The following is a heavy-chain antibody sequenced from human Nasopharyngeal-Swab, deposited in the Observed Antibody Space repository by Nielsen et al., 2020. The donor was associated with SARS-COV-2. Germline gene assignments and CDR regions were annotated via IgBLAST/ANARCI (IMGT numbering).Heavy chain of an antibody. Sequence: GESLKTPCAAPGFTVSSNYMNWDRQAPGKGLEWVSVIYTGGSTYYPDPVKGRFPISRDNSKNTLYLQMNSLRAEDTAVYYCAILEGNGSGSPWGQGTLVTVSS. D-gene: IGHD3-10*01. CDR3: AILEGNGSGSP. V-gene: IGHV3-66*01. CDR1: GFTVSSNY. CDR2: IYTGGST. J-gene: IGHJ5*02.